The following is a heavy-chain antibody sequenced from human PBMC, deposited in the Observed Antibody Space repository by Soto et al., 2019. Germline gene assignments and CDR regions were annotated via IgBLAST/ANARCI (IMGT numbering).Heavy chain of an antibody. Sequence: QVQLQESGPGLVKPSQTLSLTCTVSGGSISSGGYYWSWIRQHPGKGLEWIGYIYYSGSTYYNPSLNSRVTISVDTSKNQFSLKLSSVTAADTAGYYCASKGGGSLNWFDPWGQGTLVTVSS. V-gene: IGHV4-31*03. CDR3: ASKGGGSLNWFDP. CDR2: IYYSGST. J-gene: IGHJ5*02. D-gene: IGHD2-15*01. CDR1: GGSISSGGYY.